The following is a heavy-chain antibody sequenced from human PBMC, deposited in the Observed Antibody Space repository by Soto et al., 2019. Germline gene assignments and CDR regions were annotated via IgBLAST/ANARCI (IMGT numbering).Heavy chain of an antibody. V-gene: IGHV3-23*01. CDR2: ISGSGGST. J-gene: IGHJ6*02. CDR1: GFTFSSYA. D-gene: IGHD6-13*01. CDR3: AKDRGVAAAGPTYYYGMDV. Sequence: LSLTCAASGFTFSSYAMSWVRQAPGKGLEWVSAISGSGGSTYYADSVKGRFTISRDNSKNTLYLQMNSLRAEDTAVYYCAKDRGVAAAGPTYYYGMDVWGQGTTVTVSS.